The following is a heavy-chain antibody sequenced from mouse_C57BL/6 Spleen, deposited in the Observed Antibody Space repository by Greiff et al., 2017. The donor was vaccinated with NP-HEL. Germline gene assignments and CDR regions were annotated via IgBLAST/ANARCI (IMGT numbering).Heavy chain of an antibody. CDR2: IYPGDGDT. CDR1: GYAFSSYW. Sequence: VQLQQSGAELVKPGASVKISCKASGYAFSSYWMNWVKQRPGKGLEWIGQIYPGDGDTNYNGKFKGKATLTADKSSSTAYMQLSSLTSEDSAVYFCARYGDYDEDYYAMDYWGQGTSVTVAS. D-gene: IGHD2-4*01. V-gene: IGHV1-80*01. CDR3: ARYGDYDEDYYAMDY. J-gene: IGHJ4*01.